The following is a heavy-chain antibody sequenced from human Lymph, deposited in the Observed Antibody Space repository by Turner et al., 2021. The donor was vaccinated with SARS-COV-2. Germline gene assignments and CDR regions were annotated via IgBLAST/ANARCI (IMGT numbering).Heavy chain of an antibody. CDR2: ISYDGSDK. Sequence: QVQLVESGGGAVQSGRSLLLYCAASAFPFSTYAMHWVRQAPGKGLEWVAFISYDGSDKYYADSVKGRFTFSRDNSKNTLYLQMNSLRAEDTAVYYCARDRDSSGWVDYWGQGTLVTVSS. V-gene: IGHV3-30*04. D-gene: IGHD3-22*01. CDR1: AFPFSTYA. CDR3: ARDRDSSGWVDY. J-gene: IGHJ4*02.